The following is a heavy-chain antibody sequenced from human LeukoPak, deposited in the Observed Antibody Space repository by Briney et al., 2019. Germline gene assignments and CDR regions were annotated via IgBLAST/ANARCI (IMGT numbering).Heavy chain of an antibody. CDR1: GVSISGSY. D-gene: IGHD6-13*01. V-gene: IGHV4-59*01. CDR3: DRGFSNWYYVFDI. Sequence: SETLSLTCTVSGVSISGSYWSWIRQPPGKGLEWIGYIYYSGSTNYNPSLVSGVTMSVDRSKNQFSLKLNSVIAADTAVYYCDRGFSNWYYVFDIWGHGTMVTVSS. J-gene: IGHJ3*02. CDR2: IYYSGST.